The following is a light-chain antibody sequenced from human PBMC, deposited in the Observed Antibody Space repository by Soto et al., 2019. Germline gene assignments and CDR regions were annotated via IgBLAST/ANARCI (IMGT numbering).Light chain of an antibody. V-gene: IGLV1-40*01. CDR2: GNR. CDR1: SSNIGADYD. Sequence: QSVLTQPPSVSGAPGQRVTISCTGSSSNIGADYDVHWYQQLPGTAPKLLISGNRNRPSGVPDRFSGSRSGTSASLAITALQAEDEADYYCSSYTNSSTLVFGGGTKLTVL. CDR3: SSYTNSSTLV. J-gene: IGLJ3*02.